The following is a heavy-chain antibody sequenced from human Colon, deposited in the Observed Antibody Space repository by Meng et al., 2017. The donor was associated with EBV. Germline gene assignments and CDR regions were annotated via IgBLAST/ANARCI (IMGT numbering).Heavy chain of an antibody. CDR3: AKTSGSEGF. CDR1: GFTFSNYG. J-gene: IGHJ4*02. CDR2: ISGSGDST. Sequence: EVQLLESGGGLVQPGGSLSLSCAASGFTFSNYGMNWVRQVPGKGLEWVSGISGSGDSTYYADSVKGRFTISRDNSKNTLYLQMNSLRAEDTAVYYCAKTSGSEGFWGQGTLVTVAS. V-gene: IGHV3-23*01. D-gene: IGHD1-26*01.